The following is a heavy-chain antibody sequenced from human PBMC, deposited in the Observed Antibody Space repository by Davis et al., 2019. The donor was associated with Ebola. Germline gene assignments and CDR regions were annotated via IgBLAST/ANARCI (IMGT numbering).Heavy chain of an antibody. CDR1: GYSFTSYW. CDR2: IYPGDSDT. CDR3: AIDRYCSGGSCYFDY. D-gene: IGHD2-15*01. J-gene: IGHJ4*02. V-gene: IGHV5-51*01. Sequence: GESLKISCKGSGYSFTSYWIGWGRQMPGKGLEWMGIIYPGDSDTRYSPSFQGQVTISADKSISTAYLQWSSLKASDTAMYYCAIDRYCSGGSCYFDYWGQGTLVTVSS.